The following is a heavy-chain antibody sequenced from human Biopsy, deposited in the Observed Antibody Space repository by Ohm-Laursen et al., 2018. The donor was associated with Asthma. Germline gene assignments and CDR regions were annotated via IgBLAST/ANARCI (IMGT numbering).Heavy chain of an antibody. Sequence: SLRLSCTASGFTVSRDHMFWVRQAPGKGLEWVSVIYSGGTSHTADSMKGRFTISRDNAKSTLYLQMNRLRTDDTAVYYCAKRRGYSDLTDFDHWGQGTLVTVSS. CDR3: AKRRGYSDLTDFDH. J-gene: IGHJ4*02. D-gene: IGHD3-3*01. V-gene: IGHV3-53*05. CDR1: GFTVSRDH. CDR2: IYSGGTS.